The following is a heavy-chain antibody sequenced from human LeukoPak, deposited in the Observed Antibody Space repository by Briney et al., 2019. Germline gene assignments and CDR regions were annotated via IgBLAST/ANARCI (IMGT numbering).Heavy chain of an antibody. CDR3: ARDLYQLLPFDY. J-gene: IGHJ4*02. V-gene: IGHV1-46*01. D-gene: IGHD2-2*01. CDR1: GYTFTSYY. CDR2: INPSGGST. Sequence: GASVKVSCKASGYTFTSYYMHWVRRAPGQGLGWMGIINPSGGSTTYAQKFQGRVTMTRDTSTSTVYMELSSLRSEDTAVYYCARDLYQLLPFDYWGQGTLVTVSS.